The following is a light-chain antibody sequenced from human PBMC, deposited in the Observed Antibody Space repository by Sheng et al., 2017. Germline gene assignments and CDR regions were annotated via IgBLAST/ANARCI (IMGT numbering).Light chain of an antibody. CDR2: GAS. J-gene: IGKJ4*01. V-gene: IGKV3-15*01. Sequence: EIVMTQSPATLSVSPGERATLSCRASQSVSSKLAWFQQKPGQAPRLLIYGASTRVAGIPARFRGGGSGTEFTLTISSLQSDDFATYFCQQYQTFPLTFGGGTKVEIK. CDR3: QQYQTFPLT. CDR1: QSVSSK.